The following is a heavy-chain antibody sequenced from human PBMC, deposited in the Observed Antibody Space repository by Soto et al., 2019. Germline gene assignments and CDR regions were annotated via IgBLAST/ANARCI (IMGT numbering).Heavy chain of an antibody. D-gene: IGHD3-9*01. CDR1: GFTFSSYA. CDR2: ISYDGRTK. Sequence: QVQLVESGGGVVQPGRSLRLSCAASGFTFSSYAMHWVRQAPGKGLEWVAVISYDGRTKYYADSVKGRFTISRDNSNNTLYLQMDSLRTEDTAVYYCASASGLRYFDWLSPTYWGQGTLVTVSS. CDR3: ASASGLRYFDWLSPTY. J-gene: IGHJ4*02. V-gene: IGHV3-30*04.